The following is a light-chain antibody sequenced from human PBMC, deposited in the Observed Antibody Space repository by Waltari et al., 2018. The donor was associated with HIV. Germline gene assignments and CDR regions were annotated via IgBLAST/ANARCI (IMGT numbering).Light chain of an antibody. CDR1: TGAVTSDHY. CDR2: DTS. Sequence: QAVVTQEPSLTVSPGGPVTLTCGPSTGAVTSDHYHSWFQQKPGQAPRTLIYDTSDQHSWTPARFSGSLLGGKAALTLSGAQPEDEAEYYCLLSYNGARNWVFGGGTKLTVL. CDR3: LLSYNGARNWV. V-gene: IGLV7-46*01. J-gene: IGLJ3*02.